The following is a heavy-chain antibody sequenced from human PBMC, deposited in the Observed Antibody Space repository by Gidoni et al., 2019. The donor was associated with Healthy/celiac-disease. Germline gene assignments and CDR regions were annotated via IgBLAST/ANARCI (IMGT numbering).Heavy chain of an antibody. CDR1: GFTLSSYA. D-gene: IGHD2-15*01. J-gene: IGHJ3*02. CDR3: ARPLYPYCSGGSCYSGHDAFDI. V-gene: IGHV3-30-3*01. Sequence: QVQLVESGGGVVQPGRSLRLSCAASGFTLSSYAMHGVRQAPGKGLEWVAVISYDGSNKYYADSVKGRFTISRDNSKNTLYLQMNSLRAEDTAVYYCARPLYPYCSGGSCYSGHDAFDIWGQGTMVTVSS. CDR2: ISYDGSNK.